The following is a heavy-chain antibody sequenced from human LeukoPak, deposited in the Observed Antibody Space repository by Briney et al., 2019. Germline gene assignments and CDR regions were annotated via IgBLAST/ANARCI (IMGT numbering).Heavy chain of an antibody. CDR2: IRYDGSNK. V-gene: IGHV3-30*02. CDR1: GFTFSSYG. CDR3: ARNSKAPQWELPTPDDAFDI. Sequence: GGSLRLSCAASGFTFSSYGMHWVRQAPGKGLEWVAFIRYDGSNKYYADSVKGRFTISRDNSKNTLYLHVNSLRPEDTAVYYCARNSKAPQWELPTPDDAFDIWGQGTMVTVSS. J-gene: IGHJ3*02. D-gene: IGHD1-26*01.